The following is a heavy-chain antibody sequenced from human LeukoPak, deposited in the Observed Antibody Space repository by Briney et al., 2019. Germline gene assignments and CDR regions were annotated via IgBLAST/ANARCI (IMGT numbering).Heavy chain of an antibody. CDR3: ARRIDY. J-gene: IGHJ4*02. CDR2: NYYSRNT. V-gene: IGHV4-30-4*01. CDR1: GGSISSGDYY. D-gene: IGHD2-15*01. Sequence: SESLSLTCTVSGGSISSGDYYWSWIRQSPGRGREWIGYNYYSRNTYYNPSLKSRVTISVDTSKNQFSLELSTVTAADTAVYYCARRIDYWGQGTLVTVSS.